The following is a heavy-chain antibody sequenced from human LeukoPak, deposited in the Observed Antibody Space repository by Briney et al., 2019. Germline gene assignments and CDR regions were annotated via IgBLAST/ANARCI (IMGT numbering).Heavy chain of an antibody. V-gene: IGHV3-21*01. Sequence: GGSLRLSCAASGFTFSSYSMNWVRQAPGRGLEWVSSISSSSSYIYYADSVKGRFTISSDTAKNSLYLQMNSLRAEYTAVYYCARDSRADYWGQGTLVTVSS. J-gene: IGHJ4*02. CDR2: ISSSSSYI. CDR3: ARDSRADY. CDR1: GFTFSSYS. D-gene: IGHD6-6*01.